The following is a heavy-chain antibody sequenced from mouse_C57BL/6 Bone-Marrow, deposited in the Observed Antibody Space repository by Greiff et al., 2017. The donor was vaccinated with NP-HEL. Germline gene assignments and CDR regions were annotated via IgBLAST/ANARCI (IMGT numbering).Heavy chain of an antibody. Sequence: EVQVVESGPVLVKPGASVKMSCKASGYTFTDYYMNWVKQSHGKSLEWIGVINPYNGGTSYNQKFKGKATLTVDKSSSTAYMELNSLTSEDSAVYYCARGWLQYYFDYWGQGTTLTVSS. D-gene: IGHD2-3*01. CDR3: ARGWLQYYFDY. J-gene: IGHJ2*01. CDR2: INPYNGGT. V-gene: IGHV1-19*01. CDR1: GYTFTDYY.